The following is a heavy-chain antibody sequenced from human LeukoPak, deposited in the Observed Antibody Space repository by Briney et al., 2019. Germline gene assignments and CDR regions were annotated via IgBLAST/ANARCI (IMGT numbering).Heavy chain of an antibody. J-gene: IGHJ3*02. CDR2: ISYDGSNN. CDR1: GFTFSTYA. D-gene: IGHD3/OR15-3a*01. CDR3: ARVHRTGWVVDAFDI. V-gene: IGHV3-30-3*01. Sequence: GRSLRLSCAASGFTFSTYAMHWVRQAPGTGLEWVAVISYDGSNNYYADSVKGRFTISRDNSKNTLYLQMNSLRAEDTAVYYCARVHRTGWVVDAFDIWGQGTMVTVSS.